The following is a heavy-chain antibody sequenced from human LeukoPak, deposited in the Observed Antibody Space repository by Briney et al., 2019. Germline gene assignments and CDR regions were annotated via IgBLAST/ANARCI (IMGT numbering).Heavy chain of an antibody. CDR3: ARGDRYSGYDPFYYFDY. D-gene: IGHD5-12*01. CDR1: GFTFSSYW. Sequence: PGGSLRLSCAVSGFTFSSYWMNWVRQAPGKGLEWVAVISYDGSNKYYADSVKGRFTVSRDNSKNTLYLQMNSLRAEDTAVYYCARGDRYSGYDPFYYFDYWGQGTLVTVSS. J-gene: IGHJ4*02. CDR2: ISYDGSNK. V-gene: IGHV3-30-3*01.